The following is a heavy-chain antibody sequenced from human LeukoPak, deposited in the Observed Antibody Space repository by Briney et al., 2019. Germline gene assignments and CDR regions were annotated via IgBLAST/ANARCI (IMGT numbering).Heavy chain of an antibody. V-gene: IGHV3-7*01. CDR3: ARDKIVGASKFDY. J-gene: IGHJ4*02. Sequence: GASLRLSCAVSGFTFSNYWMSWVRQAPGKGLEWVAHIKQDESEKYYVDSVKGRFTISRDNAKNSLYLQMNSLRAEDTAIYYCARDKIVGASKFDYWGQGTLVTVSS. CDR2: IKQDESEK. CDR1: GFTFSNYW. D-gene: IGHD1-26*01.